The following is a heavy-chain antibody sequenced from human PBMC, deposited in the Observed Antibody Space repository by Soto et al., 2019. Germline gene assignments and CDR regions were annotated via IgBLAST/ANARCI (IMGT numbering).Heavy chain of an antibody. CDR1: GYTFTSYA. CDR3: ARDSQWLRLLRSGLEYYYGMDV. D-gene: IGHD5-12*01. V-gene: IGHV1-3*01. J-gene: IGHJ6*02. CDR2: INAGNGNT. Sequence: ASVKVSCKASGYTFTSYAMHWVRQAPGRRLEWMGWINAGNGNTKYSQKFQGRVTITRDTSASTAYMELSSLRSEDTAVYYCARDSQWLRLLRSGLEYYYGMDVWGQGTTVTVSS.